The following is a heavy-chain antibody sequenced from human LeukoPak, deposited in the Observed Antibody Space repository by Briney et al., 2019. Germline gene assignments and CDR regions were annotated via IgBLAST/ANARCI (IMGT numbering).Heavy chain of an antibody. D-gene: IGHD2-2*01. V-gene: IGHV3-7*01. Sequence: GGSLRLSCTVSGFTFSNFWMSWVRQAPGKGLEWVANMKHDGGEIYYVDSVKGRFTISRDNAKNSLYLQMNSLRAEDTAVYYCARGHSISPNWFDPWGQGTLVTVSS. CDR2: MKHDGGEI. CDR3: ARGHSISPNWFDP. J-gene: IGHJ5*02. CDR1: GFTFSNFW.